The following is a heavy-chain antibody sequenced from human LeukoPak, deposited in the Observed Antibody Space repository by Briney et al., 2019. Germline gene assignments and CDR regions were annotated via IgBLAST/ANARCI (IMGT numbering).Heavy chain of an antibody. D-gene: IGHD5-18*01. J-gene: IGHJ4*02. V-gene: IGHV3-33*01. CDR3: ARDQRGFSYSKDYFDY. CDR1: GFSFSSYG. CDR2: IWYDGTNN. Sequence: HSGGSLRLSCAASGFSFSSYGMRWVRQAPGKGLEWVAVIWYDGTNNYYADSVKGRFTISRDNSKNTLYLQMNRLRAKETAVDYCARDQRGFSYSKDYFDYWGQGTLVTVSS.